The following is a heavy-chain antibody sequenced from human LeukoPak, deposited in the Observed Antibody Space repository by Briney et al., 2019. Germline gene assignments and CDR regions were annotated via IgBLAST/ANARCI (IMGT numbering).Heavy chain of an antibody. CDR3: AGGPPLYDFWSGYNYGMDV. D-gene: IGHD3-3*01. J-gene: IGHJ6*02. CDR2: IWYDGSNK. CDR1: GFTFSSYG. Sequence: GRSLRLSCAASGFTFSSYGMHWVRQAPGKGLEWVAVIWYDGSNKYYADSVKGRFTISRDNSKNTLYLQMNSLRAEDTAVYYCAGGPPLYDFWSGYNYGMDVWGQGTTVTVSS. V-gene: IGHV3-33*01.